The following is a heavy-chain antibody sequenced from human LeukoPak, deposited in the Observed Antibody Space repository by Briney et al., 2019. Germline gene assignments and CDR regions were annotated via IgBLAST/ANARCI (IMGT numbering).Heavy chain of an antibody. CDR3: ARRHSSGWFYY. J-gene: IGHJ4*02. CDR1: GYSISNGYY. CDR2: IYRSGSN. D-gene: IGHD6-19*01. V-gene: IGHV4-38-2*02. Sequence: SETLSLTCTVSGYSISNGYYWDWIRPPPGRGLEWIGNIYRSGSNSYNPSLKSRVTISVDTSKNQFSLKVNSVTAADTAVYYCARRHSSGWFYYWGQGTLVTVSS.